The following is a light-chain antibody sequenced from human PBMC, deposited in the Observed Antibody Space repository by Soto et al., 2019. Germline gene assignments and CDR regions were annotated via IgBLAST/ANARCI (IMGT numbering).Light chain of an antibody. CDR2: AAS. CDR3: QQTYRTPLT. J-gene: IGKJ4*01. CDR1: QYIGRY. V-gene: IGKV1-39*01. Sequence: DIQMTQSPSSLSASVGDRVTITCRAGQYIGRYLNWYQQKPGKAPKLLIYAASSLHSGVPSRFSGSGSGTDFTLTISSLQPEDFETYSCQQTYRTPLTFGGGTKVDIK.